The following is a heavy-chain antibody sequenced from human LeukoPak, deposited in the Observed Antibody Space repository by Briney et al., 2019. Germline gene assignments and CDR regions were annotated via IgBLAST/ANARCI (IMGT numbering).Heavy chain of an antibody. Sequence: SETLSLTCTVSGASLTDYYWSWIRQPPGKGREWIAYSHYSGETKYNPSLKSRITISVDTSKNQFSLKLSSVTAADTAVYFCARQPGGTAAFDIWGQGKTVTVSA. CDR2: SHYSGET. CDR1: GASLTDYY. D-gene: IGHD1-14*01. J-gene: IGHJ3*02. V-gene: IGHV4-59*08. CDR3: ARQPGGTAAFDI.